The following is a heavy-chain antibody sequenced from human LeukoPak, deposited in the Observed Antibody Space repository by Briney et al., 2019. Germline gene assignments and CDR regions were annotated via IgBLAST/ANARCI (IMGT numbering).Heavy chain of an antibody. CDR2: INWSGAST. CDR3: ARAAIVGASAISGVYYFDY. Sequence: PGGSLRLSCAASGFTFDDYAMHWVRQAPGKGLEWVSGINWSGASTGYADSVKGRFTISRDNAKNSLYLQMNSLRAEDTALYHCARAAIVGASAISGVYYFDYWGQGTLVTVSS. D-gene: IGHD1-26*01. J-gene: IGHJ4*02. V-gene: IGHV3-20*01. CDR1: GFTFDDYA.